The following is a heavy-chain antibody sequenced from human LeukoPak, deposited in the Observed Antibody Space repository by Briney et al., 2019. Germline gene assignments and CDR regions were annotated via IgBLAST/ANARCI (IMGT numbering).Heavy chain of an antibody. CDR1: GFTFSSYS. CDR3: ARDKRYQLLWGSDY. J-gene: IGHJ4*02. CDR2: ISSSSSTI. D-gene: IGHD2-2*01. Sequence: GGSLRLSCAASGFTFSSYSMNRVRQAPGKGLEWVSYISSSSSTIYYADSVKGRFTISRDNAKNSLYLQMNSLRAEDTAVYYCARDKRYQLLWGSDYWGQGTLVTVSS. V-gene: IGHV3-48*01.